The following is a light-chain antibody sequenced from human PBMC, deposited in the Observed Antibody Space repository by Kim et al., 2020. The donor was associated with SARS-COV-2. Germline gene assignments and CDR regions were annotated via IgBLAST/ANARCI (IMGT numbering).Light chain of an antibody. Sequence: DVVMTQSPLSLPVTLGQPASISCRSSQSLVHSDGNTYLNWFQQRPGQSPRRLIYKVSNRDSGVPDRFSGSGSGTDFTLKISRVEAEDVGVYYCMQSTQWPPGFGGGTKVDIK. CDR2: KVS. V-gene: IGKV2-30*02. J-gene: IGKJ4*01. CDR1: QSLVHSDGNTY. CDR3: MQSTQWPPG.